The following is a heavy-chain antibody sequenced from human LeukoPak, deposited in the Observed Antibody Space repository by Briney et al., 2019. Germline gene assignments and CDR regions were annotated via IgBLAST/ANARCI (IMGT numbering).Heavy chain of an antibody. D-gene: IGHD3-22*01. CDR2: LYGGGTT. CDR3: ASKYYDPYYFDY. Sequence: GGSLRLSCAVFGVTVSSNYMSWVRQAPGKGLEWVSVLYGGGTTYYADSVKGRFTISRDNSKNTLYLQMNSLRAEDTAVYYCASKYYDPYYFDYWGQGTLVTVSS. V-gene: IGHV3-53*05. CDR1: GVTVSSNY. J-gene: IGHJ4*02.